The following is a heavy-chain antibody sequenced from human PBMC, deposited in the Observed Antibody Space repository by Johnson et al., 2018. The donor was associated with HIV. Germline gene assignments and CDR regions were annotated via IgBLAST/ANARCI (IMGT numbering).Heavy chain of an antibody. D-gene: IGHD6-13*01. V-gene: IGHV3-66*01. CDR2: IYSGGST. CDR1: GFTVSSNY. Sequence: VQLVESGGGVVQPGGSLRLSCAASGFTVSSNYMYWVRQAPGKGLEWVSVIYSGGSTYYADSVKGRFTISRDNSKNTLYLQMNSLRAEDTAVYYCARVITEGGTRWAFDIWGQGTIVTVSS. CDR3: ARVITEGGTRWAFDI. J-gene: IGHJ3*02.